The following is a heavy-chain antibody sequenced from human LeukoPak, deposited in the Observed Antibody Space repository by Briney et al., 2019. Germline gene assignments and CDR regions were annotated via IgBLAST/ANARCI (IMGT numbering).Heavy chain of an antibody. CDR2: ISYDGSNK. Sequence: PGGSLRLSCAASGFTFSSYAMHWVRQAPGKGLEWVAVISYDGSNKYYADSVKGRFTISRDNSKNTLYLQMNSLRAEDTAVYYCARNSGCFDYWGQGTLVTVSS. D-gene: IGHD3-10*01. CDR1: GFTFSSYA. V-gene: IGHV3-30-3*01. CDR3: ARNSGCFDY. J-gene: IGHJ4*02.